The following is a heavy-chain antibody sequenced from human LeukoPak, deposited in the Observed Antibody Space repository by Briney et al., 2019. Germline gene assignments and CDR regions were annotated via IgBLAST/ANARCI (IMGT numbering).Heavy chain of an antibody. CDR3: ARGSIYARGSGGTDY. J-gene: IGHJ4*02. CDR1: GDSINSRIYY. Sequence: SETLSLTCTVSGDSINSRIYYWAWIRQSPWKGQEWIGTVYYSGSTDYNPSLKSRVTMSIDTSKNQFSLKLSSVTAADTAVYYCARGSIYARGSGGTDYWGQGTLVTVSS. V-gene: IGHV4-39*07. CDR2: VYYSGST. D-gene: IGHD6-19*01.